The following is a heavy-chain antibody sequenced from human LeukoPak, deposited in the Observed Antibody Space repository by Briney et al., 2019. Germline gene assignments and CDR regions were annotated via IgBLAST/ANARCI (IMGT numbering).Heavy chain of an antibody. CDR3: ARDGTYYDILTGYSDNWFDP. CDR1: GGSFSGYY. Sequence: SETLSLTCAVYGGSFSGYYWSWIRQPPGKGLKSIGEINHSGSTNYNPSLKSRVTISVDTYKNQFSLKLSSVTAADTGVYYCARDGTYYDILTGYSDNWFDPWGQGTLVTVSS. J-gene: IGHJ5*02. CDR2: INHSGST. V-gene: IGHV4-34*01. D-gene: IGHD3-9*01.